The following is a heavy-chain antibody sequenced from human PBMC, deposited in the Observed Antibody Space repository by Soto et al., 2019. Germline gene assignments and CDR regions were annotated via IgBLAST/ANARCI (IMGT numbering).Heavy chain of an antibody. CDR2: IRPNDGHT. CDR1: GYTFTSYG. V-gene: IGHV1-18*01. Sequence: ASVKVSCKGRGYTFTSYGISWVRQAPGQGLEWMGWIRPNDGHTNYAQKFQDRVTMTRDTSTTTVYMDLRSLGSDDTAVYYCAIIGSGDYSDFDYWGQGTLVTISS. CDR3: AIIGSGDYSDFDY. D-gene: IGHD4-4*01. J-gene: IGHJ4*02.